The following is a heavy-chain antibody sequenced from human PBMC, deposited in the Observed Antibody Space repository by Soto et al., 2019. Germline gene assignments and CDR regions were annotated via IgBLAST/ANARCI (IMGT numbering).Heavy chain of an antibody. CDR1: GGTFSSYA. CDR3: ARDWRKSEGIAAAGYLTDYGMGV. CDR2: IIPIFGTA. V-gene: IGHV1-69*13. Sequence: SVKVSCKASGGTFSSYAISWVRQAPGQGLEWMGGIIPIFGTANYAQKFQGRVTITADESTSTAYMELSSLRSEDTAVYYCARDWRKSEGIAAAGYLTDYGMGVWGQGTTVTVS. D-gene: IGHD6-13*01. J-gene: IGHJ6*02.